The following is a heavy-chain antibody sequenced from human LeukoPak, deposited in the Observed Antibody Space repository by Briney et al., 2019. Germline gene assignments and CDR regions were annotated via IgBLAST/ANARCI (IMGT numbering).Heavy chain of an antibody. CDR1: GFTFSSNS. CDR2: ITTSSTNI. J-gene: IGHJ4*02. D-gene: IGHD5-18*01. V-gene: IGHV3-21*01. CDR3: ARSLRGFSDGKIDY. Sequence: PGGSLRLSCGASGFTFSSNSMNWVRQAPGKGLEWVSSITTSSTNIYYADSVKGRFTVSRDNAKNSLYLQMNSLRAEDTAVYYCARSLRGFSDGKIDYWGQGTLVTVSS.